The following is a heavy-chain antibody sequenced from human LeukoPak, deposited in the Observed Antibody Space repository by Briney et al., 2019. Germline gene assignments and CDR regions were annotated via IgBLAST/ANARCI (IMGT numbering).Heavy chain of an antibody. J-gene: IGHJ4*02. CDR2: IYHSGGT. CDR3: AREEEGRYFDY. V-gene: IGHV4-38-2*02. CDR1: GYSISRAYY. Sequence: SETLSLTCTVSGYSISRAYYWGWIRQPPGKGLEWIGSIYHSGGTYYNASLKSRVTISVDTSKNEFSLKLNSVTAADTAVYYCAREEEGRYFDYWGQGTLVTVSS.